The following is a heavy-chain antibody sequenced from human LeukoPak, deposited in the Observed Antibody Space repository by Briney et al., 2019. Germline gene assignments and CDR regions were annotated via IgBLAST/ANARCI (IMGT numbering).Heavy chain of an antibody. CDR1: GGSISSYN. Sequence: PSETLSLTCTVSGGSISSYNWSWIRQPPGKGLEWVGSIYYSGSTIYNPSLKTRVTRSVNTSKNQFSLMQIYVNAADTAVYYCARAANFKGRNQVFDYWGQGTLVTVTS. CDR2: IYYSGST. J-gene: IGHJ4*02. V-gene: IGHV4-59*01. D-gene: IGHD1-14*01. CDR3: ARAANFKGRNQVFDY.